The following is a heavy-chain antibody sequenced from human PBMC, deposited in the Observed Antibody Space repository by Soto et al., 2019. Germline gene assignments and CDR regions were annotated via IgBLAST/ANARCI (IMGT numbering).Heavy chain of an antibody. V-gene: IGHV3-30*18. CDR3: AKDNPAVDY. CDR1: GFTFSSYG. CDR2: ISYDGSDK. J-gene: IGHJ4*02. Sequence: QVQLVESGGGVVQPGRSLRLSCAASGFTFSSYGMHWVRQGPGKGLEWVAMISYDGSDKYYADSVKGRFTISRDNSKNTQFLQMNALTGEDTALYYCAKDNPAVDYWGQGALVTVSS.